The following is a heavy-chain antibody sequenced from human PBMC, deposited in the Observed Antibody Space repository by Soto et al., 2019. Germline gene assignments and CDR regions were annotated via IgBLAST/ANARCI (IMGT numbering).Heavy chain of an antibody. CDR2: ISYDGSNK. D-gene: IGHD2-2*02. CDR3: ARVGGIVVVPAAIPGDY. V-gene: IGHV3-30-3*01. J-gene: IGHJ4*02. Sequence: QVQLVESGGGVVQPGRSLRLSCVASGFTFSSYAMHWVRQAPGKGLEWVAVISYDGSNKYYADSVKGRFTISRDNSKNTLYLQMNSLRAEDTAVYYCARVGGIVVVPAAIPGDYWGQGTLVTVSS. CDR1: GFTFSSYA.